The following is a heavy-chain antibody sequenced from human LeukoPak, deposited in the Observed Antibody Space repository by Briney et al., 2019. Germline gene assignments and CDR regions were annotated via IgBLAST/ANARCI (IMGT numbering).Heavy chain of an antibody. J-gene: IGHJ5*02. V-gene: IGHV4-34*01. CDR3: ESLPGIAARGVDNWFDP. CDR2: INHSGST. CDR1: GGSFRGYY. Sequence: PSETLSLTCAVYGGSFRGYYWSWIRQPPGKGLEWIGEINHSGSTNYNPSLKSRVTISVDTSKNQFSLKLSSVTAADTAVYYCESLPGIAARGVDNWFDPWGQGTLVTVSS. D-gene: IGHD6-6*01.